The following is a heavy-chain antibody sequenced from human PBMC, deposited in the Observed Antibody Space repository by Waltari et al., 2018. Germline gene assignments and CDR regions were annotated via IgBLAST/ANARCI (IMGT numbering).Heavy chain of an antibody. CDR1: GGSISSGDYY. D-gene: IGHD3-3*01. J-gene: IGHJ6*03. V-gene: IGHV4-30-4*08. Sequence: QVQLQESGPGLVKPSQTLSLTCTVSGGSISSGDYYWSWIRQPPGKGLEWIGYIYYSGSTYYNPSLKSRVTISVDTSKNQFSLKLSSVTAADTAVYYCARMTYYDFWSGYGYYYYYMDVWGKGTTVTISS. CDR2: IYYSGST. CDR3: ARMTYYDFWSGYGYYYYYMDV.